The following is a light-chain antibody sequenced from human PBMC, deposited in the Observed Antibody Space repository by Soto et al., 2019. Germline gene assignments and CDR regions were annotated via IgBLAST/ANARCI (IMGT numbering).Light chain of an antibody. V-gene: IGKV3-11*01. CDR3: QQRSSRPPMYT. J-gene: IGKJ2*01. CDR1: QSVSSY. Sequence: EIVLTQSPATLSLSPGEGATLSCRASQSVSSYLVWYQQKPGQAPRLLIYDASNRATGIPARFSGSGSGTDFTLTISSLEPEDFAVYYCQQRSSRPPMYTFGQGTKVDIK. CDR2: DAS.